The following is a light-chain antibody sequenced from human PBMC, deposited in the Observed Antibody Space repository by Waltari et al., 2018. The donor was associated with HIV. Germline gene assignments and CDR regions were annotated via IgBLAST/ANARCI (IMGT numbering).Light chain of an antibody. CDR2: EDT. J-gene: IGLJ1*01. CDR1: SSDVGGYSL. V-gene: IGLV2-23*01. Sequence: QSALTQPASVSGSPGQSITISCIGTSSDVGGYSLVSWYQHPPGKAPQLLIFEDTERPSWFSNLFSASKSGPTASLTISGLLAEDAAGYYCCSDVGFTTYVFGRWTKVTVL. CDR3: CSDVGFTTYV.